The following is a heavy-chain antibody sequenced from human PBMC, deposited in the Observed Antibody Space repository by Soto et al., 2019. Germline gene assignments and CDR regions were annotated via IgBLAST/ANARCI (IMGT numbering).Heavy chain of an antibody. CDR2: INPSGGSA. D-gene: IGHD1-26*01. CDR3: ARVLGGATPFFVY. CDR1: GYTFTSYL. V-gene: IGHV1-46*01. Sequence: QVLLVQSEAEVKKPGASVKVSCKASGYTFTSYLIHWVRQAPGQGLEWMGIINPSGGSANYAKKFQGRVTMTRDTSTSTVYMELSSLRSEDTAVYYCARVLGGATPFFVYWGQGTLVTVSS. J-gene: IGHJ4*02.